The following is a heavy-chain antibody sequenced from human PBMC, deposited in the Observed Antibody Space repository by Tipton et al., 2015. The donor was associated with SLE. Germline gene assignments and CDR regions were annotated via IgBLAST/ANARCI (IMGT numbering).Heavy chain of an antibody. CDR1: GVSISSYNW. CDR2: IYHSGNT. CDR3: ARATWNSGYYGMDV. Sequence: TLSLTCAVSGVSISSYNWWSWVRQSPGKGLEWIGEIYHSGNTNYNPSLRGRVTISVDKAKNQISLRLSSVTAADTAPYYCARATWNSGYYGMDVWGQGTAVTVSS. D-gene: IGHD2/OR15-2a*01. V-gene: IGHV4-4*02. J-gene: IGHJ6*02.